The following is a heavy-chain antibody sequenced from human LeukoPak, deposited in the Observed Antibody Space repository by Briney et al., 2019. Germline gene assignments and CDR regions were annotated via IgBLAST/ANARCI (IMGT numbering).Heavy chain of an antibody. Sequence: SETLSLTCAVYGGSFSGYYWSWIRQPPGKGLEWIGEINHSGSTNYNPSFKSRFTISVDRSKNRFSLKLSSVTAADTAVYYCARQRFRMITFGGVIVENWFDPWGQGTLVTVSS. CDR2: INHSGST. V-gene: IGHV4-34*01. CDR1: GGSFSGYY. D-gene: IGHD3-16*02. J-gene: IGHJ5*02. CDR3: ARQRFRMITFGGVIVENWFDP.